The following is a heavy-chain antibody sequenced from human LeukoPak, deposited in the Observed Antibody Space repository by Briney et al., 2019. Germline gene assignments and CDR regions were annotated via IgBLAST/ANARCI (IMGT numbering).Heavy chain of an antibody. Sequence: ASVKVSCKASGGTFSSYTISWVRQAPGQGLEWMGRIIPILGIANYAQKFQGRVTITADKSTSTAYMGLSSLRSEDTAVYYCASPLSGSYEYYFDYWGQGTLVTVSS. CDR2: IIPILGIA. J-gene: IGHJ4*02. D-gene: IGHD1-26*01. V-gene: IGHV1-69*02. CDR1: GGTFSSYT. CDR3: ASPLSGSYEYYFDY.